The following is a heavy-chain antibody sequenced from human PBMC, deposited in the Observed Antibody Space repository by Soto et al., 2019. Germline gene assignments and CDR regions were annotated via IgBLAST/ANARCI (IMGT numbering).Heavy chain of an antibody. CDR2: ISGSGGTT. Sequence: PGGSLRLSCVASGFTFSSYALNWVRQAPGRGLEWVSAISGSGGTTYYADSVKGRFTISRDNYKNTLFLQMNSLRAEDAAIYYCAKSPKVISTSFVYWGQGSLVTVSS. V-gene: IGHV3-23*01. CDR3: AKSPKVISTSFVY. J-gene: IGHJ4*02. D-gene: IGHD3-22*01. CDR1: GFTFSSYA.